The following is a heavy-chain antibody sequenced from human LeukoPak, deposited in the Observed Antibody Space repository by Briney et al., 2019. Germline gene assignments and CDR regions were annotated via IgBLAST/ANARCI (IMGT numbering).Heavy chain of an antibody. D-gene: IGHD3-10*01. CDR3: ARPSNYYGSGSYGY. V-gene: IGHV4-34*01. J-gene: IGHJ4*02. CDR1: GGSFSGYY. CDR2: INHSGST. Sequence: SETLSLTCAVYGGSFSGYYWSWIRQPPGKGLEWIGEINHSGSTNYNLSLKSRVTISVDTSKNQFSLKLSSVTAADTAVYYCARPSNYYGSGSYGYWGQGTLVTVSS.